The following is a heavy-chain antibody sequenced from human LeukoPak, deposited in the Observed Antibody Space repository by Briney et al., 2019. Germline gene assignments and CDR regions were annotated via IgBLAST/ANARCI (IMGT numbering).Heavy chain of an antibody. J-gene: IGHJ4*02. CDR3: ARYGDCSNGVCYYDY. CDR2: INPNGGAT. Sequence: ASVKVSCKASGYTITGYYIHWVRQAPGQGLEYMGWINPNGGATKSVRKFQGRVTFTRDTSISTAYMELGRLRSDDTAVYYCARYGDCSNGVCYYDYWGQGTLVTVSS. CDR1: GYTITGYY. D-gene: IGHD2-8*01. V-gene: IGHV1-2*02.